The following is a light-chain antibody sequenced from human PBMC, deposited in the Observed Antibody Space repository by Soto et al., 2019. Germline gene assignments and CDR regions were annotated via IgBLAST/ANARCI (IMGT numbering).Light chain of an antibody. CDR3: QQRSNWPLT. V-gene: IGKV3-15*01. Sequence: EIVMTQSPATLSVSPGETATLSCRASQAINSNLAWYQQRVGQAPRLLIYGASTRATGVPARVSGSGSETEFTLTIRGLQSEDFAVYYCQQRSNWPLTFGGGTKVDIK. J-gene: IGKJ4*01. CDR1: QAINSN. CDR2: GAS.